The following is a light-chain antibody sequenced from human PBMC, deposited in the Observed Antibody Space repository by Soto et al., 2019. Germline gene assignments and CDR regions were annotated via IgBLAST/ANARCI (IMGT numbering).Light chain of an antibody. CDR1: SRDVGGHDY. Sequence: QSALTQPPSASGSPGQSVTISCTGTSRDVGGHDYVSWYQQHPGKAPKLMIYELNKRPSGVPDRFSGSKSGDTASLTVSGLQSEDEAHYYCSSYVTGNSLXFGGGTKLTVL. V-gene: IGLV2-8*01. CDR2: ELN. J-gene: IGLJ2*01. CDR3: SSYVTGNSLX.